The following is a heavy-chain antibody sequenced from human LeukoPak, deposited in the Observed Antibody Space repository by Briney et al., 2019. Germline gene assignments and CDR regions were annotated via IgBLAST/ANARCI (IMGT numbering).Heavy chain of an antibody. J-gene: IGHJ6*02. Sequence: SETLSLTCTVSGGSISSYYWSWIRQPPGKGLEWIGYIYYSGSTNYNPSLKSRVTISVDTSKNQFSLKLSSVTAADTAVYYCASSKMNYDSSGYPHQLYYYYGMDVWGQGTTVTVSS. CDR3: ASSKMNYDSSGYPHQLYYYYGMDV. V-gene: IGHV4-59*01. CDR2: IYYSGST. D-gene: IGHD3-22*01. CDR1: GGSISSYY.